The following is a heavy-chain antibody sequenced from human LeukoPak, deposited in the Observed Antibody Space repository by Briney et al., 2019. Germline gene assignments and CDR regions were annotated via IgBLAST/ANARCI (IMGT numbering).Heavy chain of an antibody. V-gene: IGHV3-21*01. Sequence: GGSLRLSCAASGFTVSSNYLSWVRQAPGKGLEWVSSISGSSSYIYYVDSVQGRFTISRDNAKNSLYLQLNSLRAEDTALYYCARAKGIAVADLWGQGTLVTVSS. CDR2: ISGSSSYI. D-gene: IGHD6-19*01. J-gene: IGHJ4*02. CDR3: ARAKGIAVADL. CDR1: GFTVSSNY.